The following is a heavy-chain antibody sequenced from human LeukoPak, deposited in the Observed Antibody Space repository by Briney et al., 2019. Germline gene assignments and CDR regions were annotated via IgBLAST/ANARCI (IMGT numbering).Heavy chain of an antibody. CDR2: ISAYNENT. CDR3: ARGRYSNNWYFDAFDM. Sequence: ASVKVSCKASGYTFTTYDSTWVRQAPGQGLEWMGWISAYNENTNYAQKLQGKVTMTTDTSTSTAYMELRSLKSEATAVYYCARGRYSNNWYFDAFDMWGQGTMVTVSS. J-gene: IGHJ3*02. D-gene: IGHD6-13*01. CDR1: GYTFTTYD. V-gene: IGHV1-18*04.